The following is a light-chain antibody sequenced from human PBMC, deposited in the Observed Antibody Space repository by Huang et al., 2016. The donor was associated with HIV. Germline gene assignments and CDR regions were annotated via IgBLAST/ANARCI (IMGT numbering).Light chain of an antibody. Sequence: EIVLTQSPAPLSLSPGERATLSCRASQGVSTSLAWYQQTSGQPPRLLIYDASHRATGIPARFSGGGSGTDFTLTISSLEPEDFAVYYCQQRSSRLTFGGGTKVEIK. CDR2: DAS. V-gene: IGKV3-11*01. CDR1: QGVSTS. CDR3: QQRSSRLT. J-gene: IGKJ4*01.